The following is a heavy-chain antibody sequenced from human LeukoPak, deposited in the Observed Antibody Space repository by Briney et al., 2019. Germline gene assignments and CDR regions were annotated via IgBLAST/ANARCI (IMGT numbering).Heavy chain of an antibody. J-gene: IGHJ3*02. V-gene: IGHV3-30*04. CDR2: ISYDGRNK. Sequence: PGSSLRLSCAASGFTFNSYAMHWVRQATGKGLECVAVISYDGRNKYYADSVKGRFTISRDNSKNTLYLKMNSLRAEDTAVYYCARDRGWSYYDSSGEQAFDIWGQGTMVTVSS. CDR1: GFTFNSYA. D-gene: IGHD3-22*01. CDR3: ARDRGWSYYDSSGEQAFDI.